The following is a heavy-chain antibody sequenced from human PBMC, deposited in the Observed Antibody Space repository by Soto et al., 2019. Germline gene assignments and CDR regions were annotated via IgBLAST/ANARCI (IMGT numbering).Heavy chain of an antibody. CDR2: ISAHNSNT. CDR1: GYTFVNYI. Sequence: ASVNVSFKTSGYTFVNYIITWVRQAPGQGLEWLGWISAHNSNTVYAQHLRGRVSMTTDTSTSTAYMELRSLGSDDTAVYFCARVLQRKFAEGLFQYYGMDVWGQGTTVTVSS. D-gene: IGHD2-21*01. J-gene: IGHJ6*02. CDR3: ARVLQRKFAEGLFQYYGMDV. V-gene: IGHV1-18*01.